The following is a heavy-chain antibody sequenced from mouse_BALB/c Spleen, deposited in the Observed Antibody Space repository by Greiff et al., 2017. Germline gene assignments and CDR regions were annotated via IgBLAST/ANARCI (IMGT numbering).Heavy chain of an antibody. V-gene: IGHV2-9*02. CDR1: GFSLTSYG. J-gene: IGHJ4*01. CDR3: AREGLRSYAMDY. CDR2: IWAGGST. Sequence: VKVVESGPGLVAPSQSLSITCTVSGFSLTSYGVHWVRQPPGKGLEWLGVIWAGGSTNSNSALMSRMSISKDNSKSQVFLKMNSLQTDDTAMDYCAREGLRSYAMDYWGQGTSVTVSS.